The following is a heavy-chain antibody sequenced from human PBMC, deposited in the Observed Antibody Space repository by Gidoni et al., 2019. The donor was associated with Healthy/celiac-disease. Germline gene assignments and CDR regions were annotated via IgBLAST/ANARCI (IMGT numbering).Heavy chain of an antibody. CDR2: IYDSGST. J-gene: IGHJ4*02. D-gene: IGHD5-18*01. V-gene: IGHV4-61*01. CDR1: GGSVSRGSYY. CDR3: ARTAYGGHDY. Sequence: QVQLQESGPGLVKPSETLSPTCTVSGGSVSRGSYYWRWIRQPPGKGLEWIGYIYDSGSTNYNPTLKSRVTISVDTSKNQFSLKLSSVTAADTAVYYCARTAYGGHDYWGQGTLVTVSS.